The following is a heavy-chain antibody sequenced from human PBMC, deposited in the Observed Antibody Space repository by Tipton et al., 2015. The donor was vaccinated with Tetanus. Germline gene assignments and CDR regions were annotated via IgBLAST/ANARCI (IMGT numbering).Heavy chain of an antibody. CDR3: ARHLYGYWFDP. Sequence: TLSLTCTVSGASITDKIYYWGWIRQAPGKGLEWIASIYFEGSTYYSPSLKSRLTIDVDTSQNLFSLRLTSVTAADTAIYYCARHLYGYWFDPWGQGALVTVSS. V-gene: IGHV4-39*02. CDR2: IYFEGST. D-gene: IGHD2/OR15-2a*01. J-gene: IGHJ5*02. CDR1: GASITDKIYY.